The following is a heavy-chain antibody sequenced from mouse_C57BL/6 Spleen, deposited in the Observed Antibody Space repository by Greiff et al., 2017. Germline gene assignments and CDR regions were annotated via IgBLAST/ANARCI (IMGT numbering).Heavy chain of an antibody. J-gene: IGHJ4*01. Sequence: EVKLVGSGGGLVQPKGSLKLSCAASGFSFNTYAMNWVRQAPGKGLEWVARIRSKSNNYATYYADSVKDRFTISRDDSESMLYLQMNNLKTEDTAMYYCVRHGSGYEDAMDYWGQGTSVTVSS. CDR1: GFSFNTYA. D-gene: IGHD2-2*01. V-gene: IGHV10-1*01. CDR3: VRHGSGYEDAMDY. CDR2: IRSKSNNYAT.